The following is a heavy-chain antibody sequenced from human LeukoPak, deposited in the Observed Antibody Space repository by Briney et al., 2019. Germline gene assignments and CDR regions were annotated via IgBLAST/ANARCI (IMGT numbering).Heavy chain of an antibody. D-gene: IGHD1-26*01. CDR2: ISTSSSYI. V-gene: IGHV3-21*01. Sequence: KPGGSLRLSCAASGFTFSSYGMNWVRQAPGKGLVWVSSISTSSSYIYYTDSVKGRFTISRDNAKNSLDLQMNSLRAEDTAVYYCARDSGNYLDAFDIWGQGTMVTVSS. J-gene: IGHJ3*02. CDR3: ARDSGNYLDAFDI. CDR1: GFTFSSYG.